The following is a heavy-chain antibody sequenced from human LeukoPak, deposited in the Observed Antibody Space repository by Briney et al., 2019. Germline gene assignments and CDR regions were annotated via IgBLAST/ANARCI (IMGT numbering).Heavy chain of an antibody. CDR3: ASHRAFYDILTGYYSDAFDI. Sequence: PSETLSLTCTVSGGSISSSSYYWGWIRQPPGKGLEWLGSIYYSGSTYYNPSLKSRVTISVDTSKNQFSLKLSSVTAADTAVYYCASHRAFYDILTGYYSDAFDIWGQGTMVTVSS. V-gene: IGHV4-39*01. CDR2: IYYSGST. CDR1: GGSISSSSYY. J-gene: IGHJ3*02. D-gene: IGHD3-9*01.